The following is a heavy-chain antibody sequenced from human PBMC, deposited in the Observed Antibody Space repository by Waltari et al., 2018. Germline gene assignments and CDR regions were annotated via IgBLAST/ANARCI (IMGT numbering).Heavy chain of an antibody. Sequence: QVQLQESGPGLVKPSETLSLTCTVSGGPISRDYWSWIRQPPGKGLEWIGYVYYSGSTNYNPSLKSRVFISVDTSKKQFSLKLSSVTAADTAVYYCARDIPPYSNGLNGLDVWGQGTTVIGSS. J-gene: IGHJ6*02. V-gene: IGHV4-59*01. D-gene: IGHD6-25*01. CDR2: VYYSGST. CDR1: GGPISRDY. CDR3: ARDIPPYSNGLNGLDV.